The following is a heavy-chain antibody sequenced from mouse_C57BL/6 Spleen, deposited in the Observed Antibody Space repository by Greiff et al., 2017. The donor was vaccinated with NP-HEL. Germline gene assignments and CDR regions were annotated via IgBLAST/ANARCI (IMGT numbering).Heavy chain of an antibody. Sequence: QVQLKQSGAELVRPGSSVKLSCKASGYTFTSYWMHWVKQRPIQGLEWIGNIDPSDSETHYIQKFKDKATLTVDKSSSTAYMQLSSLTSEDSAVYYCARKKDYGSSRYFDVWGTGTTVTVSS. J-gene: IGHJ1*03. CDR1: GYTFTSYW. V-gene: IGHV1-52*01. D-gene: IGHD1-1*01. CDR2: IDPSDSET. CDR3: ARKKDYGSSRYFDV.